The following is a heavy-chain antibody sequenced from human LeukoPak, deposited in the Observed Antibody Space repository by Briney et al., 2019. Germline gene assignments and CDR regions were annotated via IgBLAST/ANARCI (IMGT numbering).Heavy chain of an antibody. D-gene: IGHD2-2*01. Sequence: SETLSLTCIVSGGSISSGGYYWSWIRQHPGKGLEWIGYIYYSGSTYYNPSLKSRVTISVDTSKNQFSLKLSSVTAADTAVYYCARVADIVVVPASHFDYWGQGTLVTVSS. CDR1: GGSISSGGYY. CDR3: ARVADIVVVPASHFDY. CDR2: IYYSGST. J-gene: IGHJ4*02. V-gene: IGHV4-31*03.